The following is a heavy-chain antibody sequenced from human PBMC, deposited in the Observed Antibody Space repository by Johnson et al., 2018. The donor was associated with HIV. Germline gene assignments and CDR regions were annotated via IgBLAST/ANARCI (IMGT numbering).Heavy chain of an antibody. CDR1: GFTVSSNY. D-gene: IGHD1-26*01. J-gene: IGHJ3*02. Sequence: VQLVESGGGLIQPGGSLRLSCAASGFTVSSNYMSWVRQAPGKGLAWVGRIKSKTDGGTTDYAAPVQGRITISRDDSKNTLYLQMNSLKTEDTAVYYCTTDVPGGPYYNAFDIWGQGTMVTVSS. V-gene: IGHV3-15*01. CDR2: IKSKTDGGTT. CDR3: TTDVPGGPYYNAFDI.